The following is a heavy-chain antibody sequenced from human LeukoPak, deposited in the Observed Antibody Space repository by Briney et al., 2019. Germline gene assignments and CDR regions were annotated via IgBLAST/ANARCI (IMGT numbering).Heavy chain of an antibody. CDR1: GGSFSGYY. Sequence: SETLSLTCAVYGGSFSGYYWSWIRQPPGKGLEWIGEINHSGSTNYNPSLKSRVTISVDTSKNQFSLKLSSVTAADTAVYYCARGLGRCSSTSCYTVFRVGAFDIWGQGTMVTVSS. D-gene: IGHD2-2*02. CDR2: INHSGST. CDR3: ARGLGRCSSTSCYTVFRVGAFDI. J-gene: IGHJ3*02. V-gene: IGHV4-34*01.